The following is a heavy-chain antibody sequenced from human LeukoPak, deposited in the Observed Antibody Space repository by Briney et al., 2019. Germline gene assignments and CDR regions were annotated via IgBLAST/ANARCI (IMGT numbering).Heavy chain of an antibody. Sequence: ASVKVSCKASGYTFTGYYMHWVRQAPGQGLEWMGWINPNSGGTNYAQKFQGRVTMTRDTSISTAYMELSRLRPDDTAVYYCARGGYHNYYYYYMDVWGKGTTVTVSS. CDR1: GYTFTGYY. CDR2: INPNSGGT. J-gene: IGHJ6*03. CDR3: ARGGYHNYYYYYMDV. D-gene: IGHD2-2*01. V-gene: IGHV1-2*02.